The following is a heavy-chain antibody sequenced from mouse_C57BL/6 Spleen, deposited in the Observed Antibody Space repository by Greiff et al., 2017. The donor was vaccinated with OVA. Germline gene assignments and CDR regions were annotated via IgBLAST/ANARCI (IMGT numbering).Heavy chain of an antibody. CDR3: ARRGVYYDYDEAWFAY. CDR2: INPSNGGT. Sequence: QVQLQQPGTELVKPGASVKLSCKASGYTFTSYWMHWVKQRPGQGLEWIGNINPSNGGTNSNEKFKSKATLTVDKSSSTAYMQLSSLTSEDAAVYYCARRGVYYDYDEAWFAYWGQGTLVTVSA. J-gene: IGHJ3*01. CDR1: GYTFTSYW. D-gene: IGHD2-4*01. V-gene: IGHV1-53*01.